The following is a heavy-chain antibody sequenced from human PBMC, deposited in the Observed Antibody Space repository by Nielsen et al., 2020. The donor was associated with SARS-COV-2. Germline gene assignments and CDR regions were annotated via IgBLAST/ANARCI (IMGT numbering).Heavy chain of an antibody. CDR1: GFTFDDYT. J-gene: IGHJ4*02. D-gene: IGHD1-26*01. CDR3: AKDKGPIEGYFDY. V-gene: IGHV3-43*01. Sequence: GESLKISCAASGFTFDDYTMHWVRQAPGKGLEWVSLISWDGGSTYYADSVKGRFTISRDNSKNSLYLQMNSLRTEDTALYYCAKDKGPIEGYFDYWGQGTLVTVSS. CDR2: ISWDGGST.